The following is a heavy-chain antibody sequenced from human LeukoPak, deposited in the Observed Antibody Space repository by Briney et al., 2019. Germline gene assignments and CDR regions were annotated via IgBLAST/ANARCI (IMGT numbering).Heavy chain of an antibody. Sequence: SSETLSLTCAVYGGSFSGYYWSWIRQPPGKGLEWIGEINHSGSTNYNPSLKSRVTISVDTSKNQFSLKLSSVTAADTAVYYCARGLRYYGSGSYFDPWGQGTLVTVSS. J-gene: IGHJ5*02. D-gene: IGHD3-10*01. CDR1: GGSFSGYY. CDR3: ARGLRYYGSGSYFDP. CDR2: INHSGST. V-gene: IGHV4-34*01.